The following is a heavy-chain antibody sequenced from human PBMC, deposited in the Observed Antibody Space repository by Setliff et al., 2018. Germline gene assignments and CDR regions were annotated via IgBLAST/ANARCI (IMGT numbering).Heavy chain of an antibody. Sequence: GGSLRLSCAPSGLTFSSDAMTWVRQTPGKGLEWVSVISSDSGSIYYADSVKGRFTISRDNSKNTLYLQMNSLRAEDTAIYYCARCSSWHGHYPHFNYWGQGTLVTVSS. D-gene: IGHD6-13*01. CDR2: ISSDSGSI. CDR1: GLTFSSDA. V-gene: IGHV3-23*03. J-gene: IGHJ4*02. CDR3: ARCSSWHGHYPHFNY.